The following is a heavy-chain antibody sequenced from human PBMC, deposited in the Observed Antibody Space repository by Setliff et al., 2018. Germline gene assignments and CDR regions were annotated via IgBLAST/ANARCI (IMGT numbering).Heavy chain of an antibody. V-gene: IGHV1-2*02. CDR3: ARDLFSSSWYDH. Sequence: ASVKVSCKASGFTFTGYSIHRVRQAPGQGLERVGWTNLVDGETRYARKFQGRVTMTRDTSITTAYMEISSLTSDDTAVYYCARDLFSSSWYDHWGQGTQVTVSS. CDR2: TNLVDGET. J-gene: IGHJ5*02. CDR1: GFTFTGYS. D-gene: IGHD6-19*01.